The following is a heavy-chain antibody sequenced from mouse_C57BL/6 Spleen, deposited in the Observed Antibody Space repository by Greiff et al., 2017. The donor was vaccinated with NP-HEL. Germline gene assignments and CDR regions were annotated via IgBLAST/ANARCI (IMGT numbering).Heavy chain of an antibody. CDR1: GYTFTSYT. CDR2: INPSSGYT. CDR3: ASALQKDYWDFGV. J-gene: IGHJ1*03. Sequence: QVQLKQPGADLARPGASVKMSCKASGYTFTSYTMHWVKQRPGQGLEWIGYINPSSGYTKYNQKFKDKATLTADKSSSTAYMLLSSMTSVDSAVYYSASALQKDYWDFGVWGTVTTVTVST. V-gene: IGHV1-4*01.